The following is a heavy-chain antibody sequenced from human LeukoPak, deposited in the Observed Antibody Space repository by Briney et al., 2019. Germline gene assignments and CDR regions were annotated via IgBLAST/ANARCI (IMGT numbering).Heavy chain of an antibody. CDR3: VSPRGFSYGYFDY. CDR1: GGSISSSSAY. J-gene: IGHJ4*02. D-gene: IGHD5-18*01. Sequence: PSETLSLTCTVSGGSISSSSAYWGWIRQPPGKGLELIGSIYYSKNTYYNPSLKSRVTISADTSKNQFSLTLGSVSATDTAVYYCVSPRGFSYGYFDYWGQGTLVTVSS. CDR2: IYYSKNT. V-gene: IGHV4-39*01.